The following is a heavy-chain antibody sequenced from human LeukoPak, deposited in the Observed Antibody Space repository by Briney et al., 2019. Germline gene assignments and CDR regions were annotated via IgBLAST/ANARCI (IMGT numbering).Heavy chain of an antibody. CDR1: GGSISSYSYY. CDR2: IYYSGST. CDR3: ARSYGGHSVCDAFDI. V-gene: IGHV4-39*01. J-gene: IGHJ3*02. D-gene: IGHD4-23*01. Sequence: SETLSLTCTVSGGSISSYSYYWGWIRQPPGKGLEWIGTIYYSGSTYYNPSLKSRVTISVDTSKNQFSLKLTSVTAADTAVYYCARSYGGHSVCDAFDIWGQGTMVTVSS.